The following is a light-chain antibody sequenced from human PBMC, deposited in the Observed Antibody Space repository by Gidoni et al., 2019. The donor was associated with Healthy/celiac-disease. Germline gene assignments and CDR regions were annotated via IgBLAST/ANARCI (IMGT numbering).Light chain of an antibody. CDR2: KAS. CDR3: QQYNSYPYT. Sequence: DIQMTQSPSTLSASVGDRVTITCRASQSISSWLAWYQQKPGKAPKLLSYKASSLESGVPSRFSGSGSGTEFTLTISSLQPDDFATYYCQQYNSYPYTFGQGTKAGDQT. V-gene: IGKV1-5*03. J-gene: IGKJ2*01. CDR1: QSISSW.